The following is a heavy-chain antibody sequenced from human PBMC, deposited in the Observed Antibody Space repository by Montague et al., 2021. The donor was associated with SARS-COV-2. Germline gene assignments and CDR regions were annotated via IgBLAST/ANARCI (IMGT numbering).Heavy chain of an antibody. CDR1: GASVRTYY. CDR3: ARDGADYSFAYYHEMDV. J-gene: IGHJ6*02. V-gene: IGHV4-4*07. Sequence: SETLSLTCTVSGASVRTYYWSWIRQSAGKQLEWMGRLYTSGSTYYNPSFKSRVTMSLDTSKNLFSLNLSSMTAADTAVYYCARDGADYSFAYYHEMDVGGQGIAVTVSS. CDR2: LYTSGST. D-gene: IGHD5-12*01.